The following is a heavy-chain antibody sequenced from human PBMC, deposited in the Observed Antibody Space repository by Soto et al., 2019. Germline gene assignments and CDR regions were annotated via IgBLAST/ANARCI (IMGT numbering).Heavy chain of an antibody. D-gene: IGHD6-13*01. J-gene: IGHJ4*02. V-gene: IGHV2-5*02. CDR2: IYWDDDK. CDR1: GFSLSTSGVG. Sequence: QITLKESGPTLVKPTQTLTLTCTFSGFSLSTSGVGVGWIRQPPGKAMEWLALIYWDDDKRYSPSLKSRLTITTDTSKNQVVRTMTNRDPVDTATYYCAHRGLKYGGSWYLRGYYFDHWGQGTLVTVSS. CDR3: AHRGLKYGGSWYLRGYYFDH.